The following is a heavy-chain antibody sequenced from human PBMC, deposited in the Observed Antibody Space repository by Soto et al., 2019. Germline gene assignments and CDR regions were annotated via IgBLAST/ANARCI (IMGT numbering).Heavy chain of an antibody. CDR3: ARGDYSSGWHALDY. CDR2: INAGNANT. D-gene: IGHD6-19*01. V-gene: IGHV1-3*01. CDR1: GYSLTSYA. Sequence: TSVKVTCKDSGYSLTSYARHWVRQAPGQRLEWMGWINAGNANTKYSQKFQGRVSITRDTSASTVYMELSSLRSEDTAVYYCARGDYSSGWHALDYWGQGTLVTVS. J-gene: IGHJ4*02.